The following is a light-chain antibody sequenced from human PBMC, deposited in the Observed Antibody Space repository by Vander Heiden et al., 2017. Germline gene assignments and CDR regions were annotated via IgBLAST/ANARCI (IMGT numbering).Light chain of an antibody. Sequence: EIVMTQSPGTLSVSPGERATLSCRASQSVGSNLAWYQQKPGQAPRRLIYGASTRAIGIPARLSGSGSGTDFTLTISSLQSEDVAVYYCQQFNNWHLYTFGQGTKVEIK. CDR2: GAS. J-gene: IGKJ2*01. CDR1: QSVGSN. V-gene: IGKV3-15*01. CDR3: QQFNNWHLYT.